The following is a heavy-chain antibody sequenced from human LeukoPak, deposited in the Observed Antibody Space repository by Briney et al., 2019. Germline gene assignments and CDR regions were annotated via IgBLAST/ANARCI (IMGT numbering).Heavy chain of an antibody. Sequence: ASVKVSCKVSGYTLTELSMHWVRQAPGKRLEWMGGFDPEDGETIYAQKFQGRVTMTEDTSTDTAYMELSSLRSEDTAVYYCATVVRDGDYGYFQHWGQGTLVTVSS. CDR1: GYTLTELS. D-gene: IGHD4-17*01. CDR3: ATVVRDGDYGYFQH. CDR2: FDPEDGET. V-gene: IGHV1-24*01. J-gene: IGHJ1*01.